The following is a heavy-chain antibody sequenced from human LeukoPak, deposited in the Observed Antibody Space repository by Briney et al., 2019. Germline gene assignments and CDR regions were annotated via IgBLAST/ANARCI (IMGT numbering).Heavy chain of an antibody. CDR2: IYYSGST. CDR1: GGSISSYY. V-gene: IGHV4-59*01. D-gene: IGHD3-10*01. Sequence: SETLSLTCTVPGGSISSYYWSWIRQPPGKGLEWIGYIYYSGSTNYIPSIKSRVTISVDTSKNQFSLKLSSVTAADTAVYYCARDRRRITMVRGVIEAWFDPWGQGTLVTVSS. CDR3: ARDRRRITMVRGVIEAWFDP. J-gene: IGHJ5*02.